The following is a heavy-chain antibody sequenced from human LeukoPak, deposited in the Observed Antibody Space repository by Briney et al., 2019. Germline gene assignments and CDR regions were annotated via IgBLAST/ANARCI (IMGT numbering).Heavy chain of an antibody. CDR3: ARDGSGNSNYFDY. CDR1: GDSISGYY. V-gene: IGHV4-59*12. D-gene: IGHD3-10*01. CDR2: IYYSGST. J-gene: IGHJ4*02. Sequence: SETLSLTCSVSGDSISGYYWSWIRQPPGKGLEWIGYIYYSGSTYYNPSLKSRVTISVDTSKNQFSLKLSSVTAADTAVYYCARDGSGNSNYFDYWGQGTLVTVSS.